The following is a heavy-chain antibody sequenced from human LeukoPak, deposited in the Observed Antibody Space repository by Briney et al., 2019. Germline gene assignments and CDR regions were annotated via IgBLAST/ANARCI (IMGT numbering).Heavy chain of an antibody. CDR3: ARPSRDPSYYYYMDV. Sequence: APVKVSCKASGYTFTSYYMHWVRQTPGQGLDWMGIINPSGGSTSYAQKFQGRVTMTRDTSTSTVYMELSSLRSEDTAVYYCARPSRDPSYYYYMDVWGKGTTVTVSS. V-gene: IGHV1-46*01. J-gene: IGHJ6*03. CDR2: INPSGGST. CDR1: GYTFTSYY.